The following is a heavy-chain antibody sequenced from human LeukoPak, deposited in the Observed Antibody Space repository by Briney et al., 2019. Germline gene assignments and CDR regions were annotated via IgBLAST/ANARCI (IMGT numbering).Heavy chain of an antibody. CDR3: ARITMVRGVTRGVYGMDV. J-gene: IGHJ6*02. V-gene: IGHV4-38-2*02. CDR1: GYSISSGYY. D-gene: IGHD3-10*01. Sequence: SETLSLTCTVSGYSISSGYYWGWIRQPPGKGLEWIGSIYHGGSTYYNPSLKSRVTISVDTSKNQFSLKLSSVTAADTAVYYCARITMVRGVTRGVYGMDVWGQGTTVTVSS. CDR2: IYHGGST.